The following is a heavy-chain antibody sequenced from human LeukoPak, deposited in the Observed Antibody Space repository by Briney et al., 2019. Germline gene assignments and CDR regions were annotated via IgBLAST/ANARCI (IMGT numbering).Heavy chain of an antibody. J-gene: IGHJ1*01. V-gene: IGHV3-23*01. Sequence: GGSLRLSCAASGFTFSSYAMSWVRQAPGKGLECVSGISASGGSTYYADSVKGRFTISRDNSKNTLYLQMNSLRAEDTAVYYCAKVSSNWFNEYFHHWGQGTLVTVSS. D-gene: IGHD6-13*01. CDR3: AKVSSNWFNEYFHH. CDR1: GFTFSSYA. CDR2: ISASGGST.